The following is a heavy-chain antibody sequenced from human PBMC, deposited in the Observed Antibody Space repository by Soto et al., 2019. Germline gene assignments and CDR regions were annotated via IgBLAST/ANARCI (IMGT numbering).Heavy chain of an antibody. CDR1: GYTFTNFG. CDR3: GRGGAVPVNPPFDD. J-gene: IGHJ4*02. Sequence: QVQLVQSGAEVKKPGASVKVSCKASGYTFTNFGVTWVRQAPGQGLDWMGWISAYNGNTNYAQKLKDRVTMTTDTSTSTAYMELTSLTSDDTAVYFCGRGGAVPVNPPFDDWGQGTLVTVSS. V-gene: IGHV1-18*01. D-gene: IGHD2-2*01. CDR2: ISAYNGNT.